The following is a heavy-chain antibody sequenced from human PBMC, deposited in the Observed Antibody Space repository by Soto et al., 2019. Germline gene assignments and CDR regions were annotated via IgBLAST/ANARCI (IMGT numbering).Heavy chain of an antibody. CDR1: GFIFSSYA. J-gene: IGHJ4*02. Sequence: EEQLLESGGGLVQPGGSLRLSCEASGFIFSSYAMNWVRQAPGKGLEWVSLISGSDGSTYYADSVKGRFTISRYNPKNTLYLQMNSLRVEDTAVYYCAKEKIFGVVILDYWGQGTLVTVSS. V-gene: IGHV3-23*01. D-gene: IGHD3-3*01. CDR2: ISGSDGST. CDR3: AKEKIFGVVILDY.